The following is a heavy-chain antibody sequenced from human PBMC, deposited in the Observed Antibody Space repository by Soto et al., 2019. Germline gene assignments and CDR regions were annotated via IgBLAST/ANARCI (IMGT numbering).Heavy chain of an antibody. Sequence: GASVKVSCKASGGTFSSYTISWVRQAPGQGLEWMGRIIPILGIANYAQKFQGRVTITADKSTSTAYMELSSLRSEDTAVYYCARSTYYYFWSGSYYFDYWGQGTLVTVSS. D-gene: IGHD3-3*01. V-gene: IGHV1-69*02. CDR2: IIPILGIA. J-gene: IGHJ4*02. CDR1: GGTFSSYT. CDR3: ARSTYYYFWSGSYYFDY.